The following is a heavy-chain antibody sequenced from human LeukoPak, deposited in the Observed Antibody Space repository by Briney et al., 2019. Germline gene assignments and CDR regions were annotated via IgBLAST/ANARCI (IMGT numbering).Heavy chain of an antibody. CDR1: GFTVSSNY. D-gene: IGHD6-19*01. J-gene: IGHJ5*02. CDR3: AREMFQWRQKSNWFDP. CDR2: IYSGGST. Sequence: PGGSLRLSCAASGFTVSSNYMSWVRQAPGKGLEWVSVIYSGGSTYYADSVKGRFTISRDNSKNTLYLQMNSLRAEDTAVYYCAREMFQWRQKSNWFDPWGQGTLVTVSS. V-gene: IGHV3-53*05.